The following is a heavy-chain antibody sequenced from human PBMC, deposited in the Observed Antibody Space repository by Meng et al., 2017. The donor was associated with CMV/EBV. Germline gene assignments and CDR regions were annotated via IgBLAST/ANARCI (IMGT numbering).Heavy chain of an antibody. Sequence: ELPLVGAGGGLFQPGGSLRLSCAASGLNGSNNYMRWFRQAPGKGLEWVSLIYSEGTTDYADSVKGRFTISRDNSKNTLYLQMNSLRAEDTAVYYCARDGNYHGVWGQGTLVTVSS. CDR1: GLNGSNNY. J-gene: IGHJ4*02. V-gene: IGHV3-53*01. CDR2: IYSEGTT. D-gene: IGHD1-7*01. CDR3: ARDGNYHGV.